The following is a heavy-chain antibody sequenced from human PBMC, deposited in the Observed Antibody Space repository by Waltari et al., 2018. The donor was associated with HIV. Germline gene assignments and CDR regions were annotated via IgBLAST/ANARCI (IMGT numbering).Heavy chain of an antibody. CDR3: ARVSGTAGWLQSDPLGY. Sequence: QVQLVQSGAEVKKPGSSVKVSCKASGGTFSSYAISWVRQVPGQGLEWMGGIIPIFGTANYAQKFQGRVTITADKSTSTAYMELSSLRSEDTAVYYCARVSGTAGWLQSDPLGYWGQGTLVTVSS. CDR2: IIPIFGTA. J-gene: IGHJ4*02. V-gene: IGHV1-69*06. CDR1: GGTFSSYA. D-gene: IGHD3-10*01.